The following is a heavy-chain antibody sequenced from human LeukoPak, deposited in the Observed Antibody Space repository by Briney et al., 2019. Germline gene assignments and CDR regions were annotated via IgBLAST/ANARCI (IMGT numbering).Heavy chain of an antibody. CDR2: IFHSGTT. V-gene: IGHV4-4*02. CDR3: ARRPGITMVRGVNNWFDP. J-gene: IGHJ5*02. Sequence: GSLRLSCAASGFTFSSYSMNWVRQPPGKGLEWIERIFHSGTTDYKTSLKGRVTISVDKSKNQFSLTLTSVTAADTAVYYCARRPGITMVRGVNNWFDPWGQGTLVTVSS. CDR1: GFTFSSYSM. D-gene: IGHD3-10*01.